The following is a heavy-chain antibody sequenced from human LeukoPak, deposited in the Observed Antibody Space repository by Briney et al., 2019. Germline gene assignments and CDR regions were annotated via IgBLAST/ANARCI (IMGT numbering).Heavy chain of an antibody. CDR2: IGSNGGST. CDR3: VKVPGGIVEVTKQRYFDY. V-gene: IGHV3-64D*09. CDR1: GFTFTRYA. J-gene: IGHJ4*02. D-gene: IGHD1-26*01. Sequence: PGGSLRLSCSASGFTFTRYAMYWVRQAPGEGLEYVSAIGSNGGSTYYADSVKGRFTISRDNSKNTLYLQMSSLRAEDTAVNYCVKVPGGIVEVTKQRYFDYWGQGTLVTVSS.